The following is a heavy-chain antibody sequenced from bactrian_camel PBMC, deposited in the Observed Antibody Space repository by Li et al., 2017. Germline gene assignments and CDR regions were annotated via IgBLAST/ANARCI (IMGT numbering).Heavy chain of an antibody. CDR1: GFTFSSVW. V-gene: IGHV3S25*01. J-gene: IGHJ4*01. CDR3: AADGPMRTRGGSWYFEPRA. CDR2: INSGRGTT. D-gene: IGHD6*01. Sequence: QLVESGGGLVQPGGSLRLSCTASGFTFSSVWMYWVRQAPGKGLEWVSTINSGRGTTYYADSVKGRFTISRDNAKNTGYLQMNSLKPEDTAMYYCAADGPMRTRGGSWYFEPRAWGQGTQVTVS.